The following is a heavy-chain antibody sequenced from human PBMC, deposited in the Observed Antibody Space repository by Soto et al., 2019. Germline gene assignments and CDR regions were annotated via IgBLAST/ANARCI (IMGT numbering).Heavy chain of an antibody. CDR1: GFTFSSYG. V-gene: IGHV3-33*01. CDR3: ARGLMRKAARPYFDY. Sequence: GGSLRLSCAASGFTFSSYGMHWVRQAPGKGLEWVAVIWYDGSNKYYADSVKGRFTISRDNSKNTLYLQMNSLRAEDTAVYYCARGLMRKAARPYFDYWGQGTLVTVSS. CDR2: IWYDGSNK. D-gene: IGHD6-6*01. J-gene: IGHJ4*02.